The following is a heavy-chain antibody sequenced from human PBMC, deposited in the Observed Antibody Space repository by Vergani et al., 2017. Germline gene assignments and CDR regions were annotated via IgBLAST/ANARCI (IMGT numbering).Heavy chain of an antibody. V-gene: IGHV1-58*01. Sequence: QMQLVQSGPEVKKPGTSVKVSCKASGFTFTSSAVQWVRQARGQRLEWIGWIVVGSGNTNYAQKFQERVTLTRDMSTSTAYMELSSLRAEDTAVYYCAKVAEGGYGFSVDYWGQGTLVTVSA. CDR2: IVVGSGNT. CDR1: GFTFTSSA. D-gene: IGHD5-12*01. CDR3: AKVAEGGYGFSVDY. J-gene: IGHJ4*02.